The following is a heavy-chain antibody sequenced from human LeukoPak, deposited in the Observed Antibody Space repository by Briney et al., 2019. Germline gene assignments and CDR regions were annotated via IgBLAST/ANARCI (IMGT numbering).Heavy chain of an antibody. CDR1: GYSFTSYW. CDR2: IYPGDSDT. D-gene: IGHD3-10*01. J-gene: IGHJ4*02. V-gene: IGHV5-51*01. Sequence: GESLKISCKGSGYSFTSYWIGWVRQMPGKGLEWMGIIYPGDSDTRYSPSFQGQVTISADKSISTAYLQWSSLKASGTAMYYCARPSYYYGSGSYGPDYWGQGTLVTVSS. CDR3: ARPSYYYGSGSYGPDY.